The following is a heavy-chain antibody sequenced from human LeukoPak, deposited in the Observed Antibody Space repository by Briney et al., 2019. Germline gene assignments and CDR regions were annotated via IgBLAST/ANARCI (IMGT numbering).Heavy chain of an antibody. V-gene: IGHV4-59*01. CDR3: ARGMATTRYWYFDL. J-gene: IGHJ2*01. Sequence: KPSETLSLTCAVSGGSISYYYWSWIRQPPGKGLEWIGYINYSGSTNDNPSLNSRATMSVDASNNQVSLKLSSVTAADTAVYYCARGMATTRYWYFDLWGRGTLVTVSS. CDR2: INYSGST. CDR1: GGSISYYY. D-gene: IGHD2-15*01.